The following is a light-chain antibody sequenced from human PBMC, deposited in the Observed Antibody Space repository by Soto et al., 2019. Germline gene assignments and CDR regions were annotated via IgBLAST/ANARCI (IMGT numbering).Light chain of an antibody. V-gene: IGKV3-20*01. CDR2: GAF. Sequence: VLTQSPGTLSLSPGERGTLSCRASQSLSSRHLAWYQQKPDQAPRLLIYGAFSRAAGIPDRFSGSGSGTDFTLTISRLEPEDFAVYYCQVYSFGQGTRLELK. CDR3: QVYS. J-gene: IGKJ2*03. CDR1: QSLSSRH.